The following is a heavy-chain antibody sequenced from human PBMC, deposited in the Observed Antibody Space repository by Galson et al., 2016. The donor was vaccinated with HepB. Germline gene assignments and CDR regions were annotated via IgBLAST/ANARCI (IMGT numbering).Heavy chain of an antibody. J-gene: IGHJ4*02. Sequence: SLRLSCAASGFTFRSYGLQWVRQAPGKGPEWLAIITYHGRNQFYADSVKGRFTISRDDSRNSVYLQMDGLREEDTAVYYCGKWDWNDPADWGQGTLVSVSS. D-gene: IGHD1-1*01. CDR1: GFTFRSYG. CDR3: GKWDWNDPAD. CDR2: ITYHGRNQ. V-gene: IGHV3-30*03.